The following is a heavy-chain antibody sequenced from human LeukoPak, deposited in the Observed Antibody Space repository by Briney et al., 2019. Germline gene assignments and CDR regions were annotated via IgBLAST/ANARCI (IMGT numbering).Heavy chain of an antibody. CDR1: GFTFSSYS. Sequence: PGGSLRLSCAASGFTFSSYSMNWVRQAPGKGLEWVSSISSSSSYIYYADSVKGRFTISRDNAKNSLYLQMNSLRAEDTAVYYCAKDQTNYDILSLSDYWGQGTLVTVSS. V-gene: IGHV3-21*04. D-gene: IGHD3-9*01. CDR2: ISSSSSYI. CDR3: AKDQTNYDILSLSDY. J-gene: IGHJ4*02.